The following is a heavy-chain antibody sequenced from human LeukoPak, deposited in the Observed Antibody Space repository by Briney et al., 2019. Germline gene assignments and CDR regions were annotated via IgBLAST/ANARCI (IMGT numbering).Heavy chain of an antibody. D-gene: IGHD4-17*01. J-gene: IGHJ4*02. V-gene: IGHV1-46*01. CDR1: GYTFTSYY. Sequence: GASVKVSCKTSGYTFTSYYMHWVRQAPGQGLEWMGIINPSGGSTSYAQKFQGRVTMTRDTSTSTVYMELSSLRSEDTAVYYCAGDYGDYVLDYWGQGTLVTVSS. CDR2: INPSGGST. CDR3: AGDYGDYVLDY.